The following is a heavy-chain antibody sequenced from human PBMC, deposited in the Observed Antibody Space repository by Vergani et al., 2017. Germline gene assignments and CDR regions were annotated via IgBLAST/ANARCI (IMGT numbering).Heavy chain of an antibody. CDR2: IRSKAYGGTT. CDR1: GFTFGDYA. V-gene: IGHV3-49*03. CDR3: TTAFWSGQEFDY. Sequence: EVQLVESGGGLVQPGRSLRLSCTASGFTFGDYAMSWFRQAPGKGLEWVGFIRSKAYGGTTEYAASVKGRFTISRDDSKSIAELQTNSRKTADTAVYYWTTAFWSGQEFDYWGQGTRVTVSS. J-gene: IGHJ4*02. D-gene: IGHD3-3*01.